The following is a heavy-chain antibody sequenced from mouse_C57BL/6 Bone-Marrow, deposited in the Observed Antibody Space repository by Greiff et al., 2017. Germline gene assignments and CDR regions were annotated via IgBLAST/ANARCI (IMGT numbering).Heavy chain of an antibody. CDR2: INPSSGYT. CDR3: ANNFFFDY. Sequence: VQLQQSGAELAKPGASVKLSCKASGYTFTSYWMHWVKQRPGQGLEWIGYINPSSGYTKYNQKFKGKATLTADKSSSTAYMQLSSLTYEDSAVYFCANNFFFDYWGKGTTLTVSA. J-gene: IGHJ2*01. CDR1: GYTFTSYW. V-gene: IGHV1-7*01.